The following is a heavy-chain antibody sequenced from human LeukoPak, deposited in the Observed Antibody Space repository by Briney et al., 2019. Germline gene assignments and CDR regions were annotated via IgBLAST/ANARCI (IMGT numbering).Heavy chain of an antibody. CDR1: GYTFTGYY. V-gene: IGHV1-2*02. Sequence: ASVKVSCKASGYTFTGYYMHWVRQAPGQGLEWMGWINPDSGGTNYAQKFQGRVTMTRDTSISTAYMELTRLRSDDTAVYYCARAYSGYDCDYWGQGTLVTVYS. CDR3: ARAYSGYDCDY. J-gene: IGHJ4*02. D-gene: IGHD5-12*01. CDR2: INPDSGGT.